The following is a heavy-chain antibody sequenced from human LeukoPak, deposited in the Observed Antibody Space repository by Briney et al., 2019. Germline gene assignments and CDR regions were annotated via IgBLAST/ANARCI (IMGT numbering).Heavy chain of an antibody. Sequence: GGSLRLSCAASGFSFSSYWMHWVRQAPGKGPVWVSLISNDESTIIYADSVKGRFTISRDNAKNTLYLQMNSLRAEDTAVYYCARGRGYYDSSGYPEDIDAFDIWGQGTMVTVSS. D-gene: IGHD3-22*01. CDR3: ARGRGYYDSSGYPEDIDAFDI. CDR1: GFSFSSYW. CDR2: ISNDESTI. J-gene: IGHJ3*02. V-gene: IGHV3-74*01.